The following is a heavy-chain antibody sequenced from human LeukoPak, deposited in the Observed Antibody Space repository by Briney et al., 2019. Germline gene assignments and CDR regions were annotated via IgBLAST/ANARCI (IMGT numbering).Heavy chain of an antibody. Sequence: SETLSLTCSVSGGSISSSPNSWGWVRPPPGKGLGWIGSISYSGSTYYNPSLKSRVTISADTSKNQVSLKVSSVTAADTAVYYCARHSGDLLTGYYLRWFDPWGQGILVTVSS. CDR1: GGSISSSPNS. CDR2: ISYSGST. J-gene: IGHJ5*02. D-gene: IGHD3-9*01. CDR3: ARHSGDLLTGYYLRWFDP. V-gene: IGHV4-39*01.